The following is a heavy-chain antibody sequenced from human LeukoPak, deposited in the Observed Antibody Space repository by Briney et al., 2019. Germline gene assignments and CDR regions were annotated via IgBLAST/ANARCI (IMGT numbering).Heavy chain of an antibody. CDR3: AKLGAYSSSWYGFVDY. V-gene: IGHV5-51*01. J-gene: IGHJ4*02. CDR2: IYPGGSDT. D-gene: IGHD6-13*01. CDR1: GYSFTSYW. Sequence: GESLKISCKGSGYSFTSYWNGWVRQMPGKGLEWMGIIYPGGSDTRYSPSFQGQVTISVDKSISTAYLHWSSLKASDTAMYYCAKLGAYSSSWYGFVDYWGQGTLVTVSS.